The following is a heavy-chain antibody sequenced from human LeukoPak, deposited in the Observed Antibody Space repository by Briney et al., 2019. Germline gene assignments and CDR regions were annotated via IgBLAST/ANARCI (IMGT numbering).Heavy chain of an antibody. CDR3: ARTEYTYGDYNWCDP. V-gene: IGHV4-4*07. CDR1: GGSISSYY. Sequence: SETLSLTCTVSGGSISSYYWSWIRQPAGKGLEWIGRIYTSGSTNYNPSLKSRVTMSVDTSKNQFSLKLSSVTAADTAVYYCARTEYTYGDYNWCDPWGQGNLVTVSS. D-gene: IGHD4-17*01. CDR2: IYTSGST. J-gene: IGHJ5*02.